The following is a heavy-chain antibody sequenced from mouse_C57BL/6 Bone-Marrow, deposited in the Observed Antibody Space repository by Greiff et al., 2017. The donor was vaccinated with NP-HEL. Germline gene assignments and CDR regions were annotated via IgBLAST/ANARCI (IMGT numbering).Heavy chain of an antibody. CDR3: AKHNGSSRFAY. Sequence: VQLQQSGPGLVAPSQSLSITCTVSGFSLTSYGVDWVRQPPGKGLEWLGVIWGGGSTNSNPATMSRLSISKDNSKSQVFLKMNSLQTDDTTMYYCAKHNGSSRFAYWGKGTLVTVSA. D-gene: IGHD1-1*01. CDR2: IWGGGST. V-gene: IGHV2-9*01. CDR1: GFSLTSYG. J-gene: IGHJ3*01.